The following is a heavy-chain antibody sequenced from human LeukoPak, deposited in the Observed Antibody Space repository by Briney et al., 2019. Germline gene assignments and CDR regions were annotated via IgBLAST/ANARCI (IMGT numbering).Heavy chain of an antibody. CDR1: GFTFSSYA. J-gene: IGHJ4*02. CDR3: ARGLGPHY. CDR2: IIGSGTIT. Sequence: GGSLRLSCAASGFTFSSYAMSWVRQAPGKGLEWVSGIIGSGTITYYADSVKGRFTIPRDNAKNSLYLQMNSLRAGDTAVYYCARGLGPHYWGQGTLVTVAS. V-gene: IGHV3-23*01. D-gene: IGHD3-16*01.